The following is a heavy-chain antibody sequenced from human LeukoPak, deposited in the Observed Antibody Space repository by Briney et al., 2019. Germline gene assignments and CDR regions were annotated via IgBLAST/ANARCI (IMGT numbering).Heavy chain of an antibody. J-gene: IGHJ4*02. CDR1: GFRFSDYW. Sequence: GGSLRLSCAASGFRFSDYWMSWVRQVPGKGLEWVANMNQDGSGKYYVDSVKGRFTISRDNAKNSLYLQMNSLRAEDTALYYCARDHLISSAGNDYWGPGTLVTVSS. V-gene: IGHV3-7*01. CDR2: MNQDGSGK. CDR3: ARDHLISSAGNDY. D-gene: IGHD6-13*01.